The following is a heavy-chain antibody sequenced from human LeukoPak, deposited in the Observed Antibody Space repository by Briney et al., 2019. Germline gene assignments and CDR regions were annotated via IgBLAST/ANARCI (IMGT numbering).Heavy chain of an antibody. Sequence: GGSLRLSCAASGFTFSNAWMSWVRQAPGKGLEWVGRIKSKTDGGTTDYAAPVKGRFTTSRDDSKNTLYLQMNSLKTEDTAVYYCTTESDFWSGYFYYYYMDVWGKGTTVTVSS. CDR2: IKSKTDGGTT. V-gene: IGHV3-15*01. CDR1: GFTFSNAW. J-gene: IGHJ6*03. D-gene: IGHD3-3*01. CDR3: TTESDFWSGYFYYYYMDV.